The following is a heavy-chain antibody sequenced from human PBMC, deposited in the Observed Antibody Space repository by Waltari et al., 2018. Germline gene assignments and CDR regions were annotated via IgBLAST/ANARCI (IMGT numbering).Heavy chain of an antibody. CDR3: AKRKYVSSGYFDY. CDR2: MTGDGNYA. Sequence: LESGGGLGPPGGSLTPPCVGSEFPFRSFPMGWVRQGPGKGWEVVSAMTGDGNYADYADSVKGRFTISRDNSRDTLYLQMNSLRAEDTAVYYCAKRKYVSSGYFDYWGQGTLVTVSS. CDR1: EFPFRSFP. V-gene: IGHV3-23*01. D-gene: IGHD3-22*01. J-gene: IGHJ4*02.